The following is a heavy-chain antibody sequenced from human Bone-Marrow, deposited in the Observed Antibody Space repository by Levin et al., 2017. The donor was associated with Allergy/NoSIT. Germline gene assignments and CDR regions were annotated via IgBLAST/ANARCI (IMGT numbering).Heavy chain of an antibody. J-gene: IGHJ6*02. D-gene: IGHD3/OR15-3a*01. V-gene: IGHV3-30*18. CDR3: AKSTDTAMIFYYGMDL. Sequence: GGSLRLSCAASGFSFDTYGMHWVRQAPGKGLEWVALISYDGFNDHYADSVKGRFTISRDNSKNTLYLQMNSLRAADTAVYYGAKSTDTAMIFYYGMDLWGQGRTVTVSS. CDR1: GFSFDTYG. CDR2: ISYDGFND.